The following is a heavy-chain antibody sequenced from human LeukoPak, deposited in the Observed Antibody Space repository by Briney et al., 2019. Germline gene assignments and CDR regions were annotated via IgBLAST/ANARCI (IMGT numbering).Heavy chain of an antibody. CDR1: GFTFSSYA. CDR3: AKWAFYDFWSGYYWYYFDY. D-gene: IGHD3-3*01. V-gene: IGHV3-23*01. J-gene: IGHJ4*02. CDR2: ISGSGGST. Sequence: GGSLRLSCAASGFTFSSYAMSWVRQAPGKGLEWVSAISGSGGSTYYADSVKGRFTIPRDNSKNTLYLQMNSLRAEDTAVYYCAKWAFYDFWSGYYWYYFDYWGQGTLVTVSS.